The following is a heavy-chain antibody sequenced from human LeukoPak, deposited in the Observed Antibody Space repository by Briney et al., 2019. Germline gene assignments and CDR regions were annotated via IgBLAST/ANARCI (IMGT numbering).Heavy chain of an antibody. Sequence: GGSLRLSCAASGFTFSSYAMGWVRQAPGKGLEWVSAISGSGGSTYYADSVKGRFTISRDNSKNTLYPQMNSLRAEDTAVYYCAKDQQQPRAFDYWGQGTLVTVSS. D-gene: IGHD6-13*01. CDR1: GFTFSSYA. V-gene: IGHV3-23*01. J-gene: IGHJ4*02. CDR2: ISGSGGST. CDR3: AKDQQQPRAFDY.